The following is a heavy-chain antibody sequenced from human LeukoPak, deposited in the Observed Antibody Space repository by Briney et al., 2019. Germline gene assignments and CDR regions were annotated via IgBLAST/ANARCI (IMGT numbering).Heavy chain of an antibody. CDR1: GYTFTGYY. V-gene: IGHV1-2*02. CDR2: INPNSGGT. Sequence: GASVKVSCKASGYTFTGYYMHWVRQAPGQGLEWMGWINPNSGGTNYAQKFQGRVTMTRDTSISTAYMELSRLRSDDTAVYYCARALRDSSGWYNWFDPWGQGTLVTVSS. CDR3: ARALRDSSGWYNWFDP. D-gene: IGHD6-19*01. J-gene: IGHJ5*02.